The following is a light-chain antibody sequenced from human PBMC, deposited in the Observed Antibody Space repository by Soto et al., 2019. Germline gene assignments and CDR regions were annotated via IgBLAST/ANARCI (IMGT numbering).Light chain of an antibody. CDR2: GAS. CDR1: QSVGSSY. Sequence: EIVLTQSPGTLSLSPGERATLSCRASQSVGSSYLVWYQQKRGQAPRLLIYGASSRATGIPDRFSGSGSGTDFTLTISRLEPEDFAVYYCQQDGSSCTFGEGTKVEIK. V-gene: IGKV3-20*01. CDR3: QQDGSSCT. J-gene: IGKJ1*01.